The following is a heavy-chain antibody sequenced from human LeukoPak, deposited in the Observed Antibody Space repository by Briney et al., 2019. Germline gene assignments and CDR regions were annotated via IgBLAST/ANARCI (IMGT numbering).Heavy chain of an antibody. Sequence: GGSLRLSCAASGFXFSNYAISWVRQVPGKGLEWVSAISGSGGNTFYADSVKGRFTISRDNSKNTLYLQVNSLRAADTAIYYCAKVQEMDTILPPFHYWGQGTLVTVSS. D-gene: IGHD5-24*01. J-gene: IGHJ4*02. CDR1: GFXFSNYA. CDR3: AKVQEMDTILPPFHY. V-gene: IGHV3-23*01. CDR2: ISGSGGNT.